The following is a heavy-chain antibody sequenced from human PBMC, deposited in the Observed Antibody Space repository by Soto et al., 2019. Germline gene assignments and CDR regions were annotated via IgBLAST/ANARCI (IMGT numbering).Heavy chain of an antibody. Sequence: QTLSRTYAIPGDSVSSNSSGWCCVSQSASRCLEWLGRTYYRSKWYYEYAVSVRGRITINPDTSKNQYSLQLNPVTPEDTAVYFCARGEQYSGRIFDYWGQGTLVTVSS. CDR3: ARGEQYSGRIFDY. V-gene: IGHV6-1*01. CDR1: GDSVSSNSSG. J-gene: IGHJ4*01. D-gene: IGHD5-12*01. CDR2: TYYRSKWYY.